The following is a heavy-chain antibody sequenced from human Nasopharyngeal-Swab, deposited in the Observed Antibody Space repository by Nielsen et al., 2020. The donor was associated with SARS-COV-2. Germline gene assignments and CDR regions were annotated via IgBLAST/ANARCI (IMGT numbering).Heavy chain of an antibody. J-gene: IGHJ6*03. Sequence: WIRQRPVKGLEWVGEINHSGSTNYNPSLKSRVTISVDTSKNQFSLKLSSVTAADTAVYYCAREGGGGYDILTYYYYMDVWGKGTTVTVSS. CDR2: INHSGST. V-gene: IGHV4-34*01. CDR3: AREGGGGYDILTYYYYMDV. D-gene: IGHD3-9*01.